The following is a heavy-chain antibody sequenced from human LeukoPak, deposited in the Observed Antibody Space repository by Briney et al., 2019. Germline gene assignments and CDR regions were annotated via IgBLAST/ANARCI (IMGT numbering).Heavy chain of an antibody. D-gene: IGHD3-22*01. Sequence: PEGSLRLSCAASGFTFSSYAMHWVRQAPGKGLEWVAVISYDGSNKYYADSVKGRFTISRDNSKNTLYLQMNSLRAEDTAVYYCAREGTYYYDSSGYYYRYYFDYWGQGTLVTVSS. CDR1: GFTFSSYA. V-gene: IGHV3-30*01. CDR2: ISYDGSNK. CDR3: AREGTYYYDSSGYYYRYYFDY. J-gene: IGHJ4*02.